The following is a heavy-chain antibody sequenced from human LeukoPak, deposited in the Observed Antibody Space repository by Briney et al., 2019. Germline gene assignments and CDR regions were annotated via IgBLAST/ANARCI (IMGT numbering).Heavy chain of an antibody. CDR1: GGSIRSTTYY. CDR3: ARVREAITMIVVADDAFDI. D-gene: IGHD3-22*01. J-gene: IGHJ3*02. Sequence: SETLSLTCSVSGGSIRSTTYYWGWIRQPPGKGLEWIGYIYYSGSTNYNPSLKSRVTISVDTSKNQFSLKLSSVTAADTAVYYCARVREAITMIVVADDAFDIWGQGTMVTVSS. CDR2: IYYSGST. V-gene: IGHV4-61*05.